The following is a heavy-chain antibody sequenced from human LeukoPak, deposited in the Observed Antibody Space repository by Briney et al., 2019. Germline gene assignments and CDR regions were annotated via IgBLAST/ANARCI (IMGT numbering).Heavy chain of an antibody. Sequence: SEALSLTCAVYGGSFSGYYWSWIRQPPGKGLEWIGEINHSGSTNYNPSLKSRVTISVDTSKNQFSLKLSSVTAADTAVYYCARGLVVVPATVPSCYYYMDVWGKGTTVTVSS. CDR2: INHSGST. CDR1: GGSFSGYY. J-gene: IGHJ6*03. D-gene: IGHD2-2*01. V-gene: IGHV4-34*01. CDR3: ARGLVVVPATVPSCYYYMDV.